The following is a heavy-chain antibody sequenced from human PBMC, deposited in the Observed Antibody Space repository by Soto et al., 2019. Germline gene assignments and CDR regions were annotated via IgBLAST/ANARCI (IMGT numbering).Heavy chain of an antibody. CDR3: ARRSEPKHDYYSGMDV. J-gene: IGHJ6*02. V-gene: IGHV5-51*01. CDR2: IYPGDSDT. CDR1: GYSFTSYW. Sequence: GESLKISYKGSGYSFTSYWIGWVRQMPGKGLEWMGIIYPGDSDTRYSPPFQGQVTISADKSISTAYLQWSSLKASDTAMYYCARRSEPKHDYYSGMDVWGQGTTVAVSS.